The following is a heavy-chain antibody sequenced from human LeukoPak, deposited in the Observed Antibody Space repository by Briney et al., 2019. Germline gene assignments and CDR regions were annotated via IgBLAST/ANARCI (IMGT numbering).Heavy chain of an antibody. V-gene: IGHV1-18*01. CDR2: ISAYNGNT. J-gene: IGHJ5*02. Sequence: GASVKVSCKASGYTFTSYGISWVRQAPGQGLEWMGWISAYNGNTNYAQKLQGRVTMTTDTSTSTAYMELRSLRSDDTAVYYCARVKIDSSGWYDDIVWFDPWGQGTLVTVSS. D-gene: IGHD6-19*01. CDR1: GYTFTSYG. CDR3: ARVKIDSSGWYDDIVWFDP.